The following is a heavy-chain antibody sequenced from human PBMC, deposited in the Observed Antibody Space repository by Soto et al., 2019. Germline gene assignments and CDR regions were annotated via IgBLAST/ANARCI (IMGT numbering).Heavy chain of an antibody. D-gene: IGHD3-22*01. CDR1: GFTVSSNY. CDR3: GRSPWAYDSSGYYFDY. V-gene: IGHV3-66*01. CDR2: IYSGGST. J-gene: IGHJ4*02. Sequence: GGSQRLSCAASGFTVSSNYRSWVRQAPGKGLEWVAVIYSGGSTYYADSVKGGFTISRDNSKNTLYLQMNSLRAEDTAVYYCGRSPWAYDSSGYYFDYWGQGTLVTVSS.